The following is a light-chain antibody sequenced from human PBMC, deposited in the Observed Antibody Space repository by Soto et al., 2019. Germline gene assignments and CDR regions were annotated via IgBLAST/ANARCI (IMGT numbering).Light chain of an antibody. CDR1: QSVSSY. CDR2: DAS. CDR3: QQRSNWPPQGT. V-gene: IGKV3-11*01. Sequence: EIVLTQSPATLSLSPGERATLSCRASQSVSSYLAWYQQKPGQAPRLLIYDASNRATGIPARFIGSGSGTDFTLTISSLEPEDFAVYYCQQRSNWPPQGTFGPGTKVDIK. J-gene: IGKJ3*01.